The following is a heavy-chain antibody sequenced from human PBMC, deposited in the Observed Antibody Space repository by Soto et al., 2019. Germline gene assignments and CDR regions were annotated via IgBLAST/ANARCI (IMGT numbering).Heavy chain of an antibody. CDR1: GFTFSIYA. Sequence: GGSLRLSCAASGFTFSIYAMTWVRQSPGKGLEWVSSMSRTGDNTYYADSVKGWFTISRDNSKNTLYLQMNSLRAEDTAIYYCAKDQSNSNPLYYFDFWGPGTLVTVPS. CDR2: MSRTGDNT. D-gene: IGHD3-22*01. CDR3: AKDQSNSNPLYYFDF. J-gene: IGHJ4*02. V-gene: IGHV3-23*01.